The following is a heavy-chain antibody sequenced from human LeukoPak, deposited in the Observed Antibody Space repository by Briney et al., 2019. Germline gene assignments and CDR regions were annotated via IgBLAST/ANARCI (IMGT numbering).Heavy chain of an antibody. CDR3: ATNILVRDIINWFDP. CDR2: IKPNSGDT. D-gene: IGHD3-10*01. V-gene: IGHV1-2*02. J-gene: IGHJ5*02. CDR1: GYSFADYY. Sequence: ASVKVTCKASGYSFADYYMRWVREAPGQGLEWVGWIKPNSGDTRSAQKFQGRVIMTRDTSTGTAYMELSSLRYDDTAVYYCATNILVRDIINWFDPWGQGTLVTVSS.